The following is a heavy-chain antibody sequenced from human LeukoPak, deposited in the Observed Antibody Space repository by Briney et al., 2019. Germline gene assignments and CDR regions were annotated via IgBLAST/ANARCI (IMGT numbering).Heavy chain of an antibody. V-gene: IGHV4-61*02. CDR3: ARDFCSGGSCYSGLAFDI. D-gene: IGHD2-15*01. J-gene: IGHJ3*02. Sequence: PSQTLSLTCTVSGGSISSGSYYWSWIRQPAGKGLEWIGRIYTSGSTNYNPSLKSRVTISVDTSKNQFSLKLSSVTAADTAVYYCARDFCSGGSCYSGLAFDIWGQGTMVTVSS. CDR1: GGSISSGSYY. CDR2: IYTSGST.